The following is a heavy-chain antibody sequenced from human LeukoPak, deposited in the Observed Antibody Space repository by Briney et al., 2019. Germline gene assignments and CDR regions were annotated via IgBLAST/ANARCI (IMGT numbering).Heavy chain of an antibody. CDR1: GGSISSYN. CDR2: IYTSGST. V-gene: IGHV4-4*07. Sequence: SETLSLTCTVSGGSISSYNWNWIWQPAGKGLEWIGCIYTSGSTNYNPSLKSRVTMSVDTSKNQFSLKLRSVTAADTAVYYCARGDDFDHWGQGTVVTVSS. D-gene: IGHD2-21*02. CDR3: ARGDDFDH. J-gene: IGHJ4*02.